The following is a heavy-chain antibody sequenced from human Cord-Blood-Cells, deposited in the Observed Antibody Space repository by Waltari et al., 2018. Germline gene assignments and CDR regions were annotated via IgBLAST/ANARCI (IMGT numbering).Heavy chain of an antibody. CDR1: GGTCSRYP. CDR2: IIPILGIA. Sequence: QVQLVQPGAEVTKPGSSVKVACTASGGTCSRYPISSVRQAPGQGLEWMGGIIPILGIANYAQKFQGRVTITADESTSTAYMELSSLRSEDTAVYYCARLNRGSYYAFDIWGQGTMVTVSS. D-gene: IGHD1-26*01. CDR3: ARLNRGSYYAFDI. J-gene: IGHJ3*02. V-gene: IGHV1-69*04.